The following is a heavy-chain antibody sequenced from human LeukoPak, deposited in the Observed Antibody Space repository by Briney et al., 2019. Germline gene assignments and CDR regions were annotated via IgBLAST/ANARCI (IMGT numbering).Heavy chain of an antibody. CDR2: ISSSSSTI. V-gene: IGHV3-48*01. Sequence: GGSLTLSCAASGFTFSSYSMNWVRQALGKGLEWVSYISSSSSTIYYADSVKGRFTLSRDNAKNSLYLQMNSLRAEDTAVYYCASKTLIVATSDAFDIWGQGTMVTVSS. CDR1: GFTFSSYS. CDR3: ASKTLIVATSDAFDI. D-gene: IGHD2-15*01. J-gene: IGHJ3*02.